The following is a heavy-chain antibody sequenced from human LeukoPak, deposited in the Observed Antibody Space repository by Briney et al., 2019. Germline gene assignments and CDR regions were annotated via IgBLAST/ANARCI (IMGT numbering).Heavy chain of an antibody. CDR3: AKDLGYSSLGDDY. Sequence: HPGGSLRLSCAASGFTFSSYGMHWVRQAPGKGLEWVAFIRYDGSNKYYADSVKGRFTISRDNSKNTLYLQMNSLRAEDTAVYYCAKDLGYSSLGDDYWGQGTLVTVSS. CDR2: IRYDGSNK. D-gene: IGHD6-13*01. CDR1: GFTFSSYG. V-gene: IGHV3-30*02. J-gene: IGHJ4*02.